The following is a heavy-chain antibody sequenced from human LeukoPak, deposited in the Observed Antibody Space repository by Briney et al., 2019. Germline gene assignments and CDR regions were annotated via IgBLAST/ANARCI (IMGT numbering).Heavy chain of an antibody. V-gene: IGHV3-30-3*01. J-gene: IGHJ4*02. CDR2: ISYDGSNK. CDR1: GFTFSSYA. D-gene: IGHD3-10*01. Sequence: GGSLRLSCAASGFTFSSYAMHWVRQAPGKGLEWVAVISYDGSNKYYADSVKGRFTISRDNSKNTLYLQMNSLRAEDTAVCYCARDRFGYYYGSGPFDYWGQGTLVTVSS. CDR3: ARDRFGYYYGSGPFDY.